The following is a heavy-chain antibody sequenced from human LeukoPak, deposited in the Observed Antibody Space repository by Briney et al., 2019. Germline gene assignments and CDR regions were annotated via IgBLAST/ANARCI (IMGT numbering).Heavy chain of an antibody. J-gene: IGHJ5*02. D-gene: IGHD3-3*01. CDR3: ARSDYDFWSGYYGGWFDP. CDR1: GGSFSGYY. Sequence: SETLSLTCAVHGGSFSGYYWSWLRQPPGKGLEWLGEINHSGSTNYNPSLKSRVTISVDTSKNQFSLKLSSVTAADTAVYYCARSDYDFWSGYYGGWFDPWGQGTLVTVSS. CDR2: INHSGST. V-gene: IGHV4-34*01.